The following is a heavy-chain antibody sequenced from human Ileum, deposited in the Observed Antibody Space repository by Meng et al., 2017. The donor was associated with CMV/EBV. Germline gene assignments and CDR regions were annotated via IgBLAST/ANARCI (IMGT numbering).Heavy chain of an antibody. J-gene: IGHJ4*02. CDR2: LNNDGSYM. CDR1: GFTLSSYW. Sequence: GESLKISCAASGFTLSSYWMHWVRQATGKGLVWVARLNNDGSYMTYADSVRGRFAISRDNAKNMVYLQMNSLTADDTAVYYCARPRDGYSPFDFWGQGTLVTVSS. CDR3: ARPRDGYSPFDF. D-gene: IGHD5-18*01. V-gene: IGHV3-74*03.